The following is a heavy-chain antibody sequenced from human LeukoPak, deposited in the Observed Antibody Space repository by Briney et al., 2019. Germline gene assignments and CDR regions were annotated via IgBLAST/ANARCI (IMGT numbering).Heavy chain of an antibody. J-gene: IGHJ5*02. CDR3: ARVRGQSGYYGLYWFDP. D-gene: IGHD3-22*01. CDR1: GGSISSGGYS. Sequence: SQTLSLTCAVSGGSISSGGYSWSWIRQPPGKGLEWIGYIHHSGSTYYNPSLKSRVTISVDRSKNQFSLKLSSVTAADTAVYYCARVRGQSGYYGLYWFDPWGQGTLVTVSS. CDR2: IHHSGST. V-gene: IGHV4-30-2*01.